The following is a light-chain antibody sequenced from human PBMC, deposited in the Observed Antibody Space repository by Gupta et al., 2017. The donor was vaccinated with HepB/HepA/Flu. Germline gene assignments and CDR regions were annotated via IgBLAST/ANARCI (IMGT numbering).Light chain of an antibody. CDR3: QVWDSSSDYWM. V-gene: IGLV3-21*03. Sequence: SSVLTQPPSVSVAPGKTARISCGGSNIGSKSVHWYQQKPGQAPVLVVFDDDDRPSGIPERFSGSNSGNTATLTISRVEEGDEADYYCQVWDSSSDYWMFGGGTKLTVL. J-gene: IGLJ3*02. CDR1: NIGSKS. CDR2: DDD.